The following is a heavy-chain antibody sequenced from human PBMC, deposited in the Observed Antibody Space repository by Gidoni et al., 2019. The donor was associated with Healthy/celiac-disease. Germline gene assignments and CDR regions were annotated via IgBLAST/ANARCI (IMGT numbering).Heavy chain of an antibody. CDR1: GFPFASYA. V-gene: IGHV3-23*01. J-gene: IGHJ4*02. Sequence: EVQLLESGGGLVQPGGSLRLSCAASGFPFASYAMTWVRQAPGKGLGWVSAISGSGGSTYYADSVKGRFTISRDNSKNTLYLQMNSLRAEDTAVYYCAKDPRLAVAGCLLDYWGQGTLVTVSS. CDR3: AKDPRLAVAGCLLDY. CDR2: ISGSGGST. D-gene: IGHD6-19*01.